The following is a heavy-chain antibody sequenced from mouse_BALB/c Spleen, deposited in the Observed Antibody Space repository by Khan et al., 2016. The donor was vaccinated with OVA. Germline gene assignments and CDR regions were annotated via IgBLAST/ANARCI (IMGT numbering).Heavy chain of an antibody. J-gene: IGHJ1*01. V-gene: IGHV2-2*02. D-gene: IGHD1-1*01. Sequence: VQLQESGPGLVQPSQSLSITCTVPGFSLTSYGVHWVRQSPGKGLEWLGVIWSGGTTVYNAAFISRLSISKDNSKIQVFFKMNSLQANDTAIYFCARNADYVHWYFDVWGAGTTVTVSS. CDR1: GFSLTSYG. CDR2: IWSGGTT. CDR3: ARNADYVHWYFDV.